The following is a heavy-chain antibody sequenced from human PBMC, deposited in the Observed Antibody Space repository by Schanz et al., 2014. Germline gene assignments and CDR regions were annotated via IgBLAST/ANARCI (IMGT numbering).Heavy chain of an antibody. J-gene: IGHJ4*02. V-gene: IGHV1-69*04. CDR3: ARAFGGYDPAGALDY. Sequence: QVQLVQSGAEVKKPGSSVKVSCKASGYTFTSYGINWVRQARGQGLEWVGRFIPILDVGNYAQQFQGRVTFTADKSTSTAYMELSRLKSDDTAVYYCARAFGGYDPAGALDYWGQGTLVTVSS. CDR1: GYTFTSYG. CDR2: FIPILDVG. D-gene: IGHD5-12*01.